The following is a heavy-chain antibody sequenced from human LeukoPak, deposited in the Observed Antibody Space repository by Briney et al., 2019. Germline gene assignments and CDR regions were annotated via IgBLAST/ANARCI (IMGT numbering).Heavy chain of an antibody. J-gene: IGHJ5*02. D-gene: IGHD3-9*01. CDR1: GFTFSSYW. CDR3: ARGPVLRYFDWSLNWFDP. V-gene: IGHV3-7*01. CDR2: IKQDGSEK. Sequence: GGSLRLSCAASGFTFSSYWMSWVRQAPGKGLEWVANIKQDGSEKYYVDSVKGRFTISRDNAKNSLYLQMNSLRAEDTAVYYCARGPVLRYFDWSLNWFDPWGQGTLVTVSS.